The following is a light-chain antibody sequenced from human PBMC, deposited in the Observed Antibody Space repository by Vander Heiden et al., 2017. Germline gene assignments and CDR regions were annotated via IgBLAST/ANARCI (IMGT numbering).Light chain of an antibody. J-gene: IGKJ2*02. V-gene: IGKV2-28*01. CDR2: LGS. CDR3: MQALQTPRT. CDR1: QGLLYNNGYNY. Sequence: IAMTQSPLSLPVTAGEPATISCRSSQGLLYNNGYNYLDWYLQKPGQSPQLLIYLGSNRASGVPDRFSGSGSGTDFTLKISRVEAEDVGVYYCMQALQTPRTFGQGTKLEIK.